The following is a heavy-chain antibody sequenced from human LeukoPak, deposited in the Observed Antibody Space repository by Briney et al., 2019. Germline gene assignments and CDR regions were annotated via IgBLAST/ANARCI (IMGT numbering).Heavy chain of an antibody. CDR3: ASQTTVVTRGYFDY. CDR1: GYSISSGYF. CDR2: INHSGST. V-gene: IGHV4-38-2*02. J-gene: IGHJ4*02. Sequence: SETLSLTCTVSGYSISSGYFWGWIRQPPGKGLEWIGEINHSGSTNYNPSLKSRVTISVDTSKNQFSLKLSSVTAADTAVYYCASQTTVVTRGYFDYWGQGTLVTVSS. D-gene: IGHD4-23*01.